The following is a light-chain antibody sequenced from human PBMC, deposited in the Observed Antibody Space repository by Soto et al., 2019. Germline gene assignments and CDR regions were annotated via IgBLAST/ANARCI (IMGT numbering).Light chain of an antibody. CDR1: SGSVSTSYY. CDR3: VLYMGSGISV. J-gene: IGLJ2*01. Sequence: QTVVTQEPSFSVSPGRTVTLTCGLSSGSVSTSYYPSWYQQTPGQAPLTLIYSTNTRSSRVPDRFSGSSLGNKAALTITGAXADYESDYYCVLYMGSGISVFGGGTKLTVL. V-gene: IGLV8-61*01. CDR2: STN.